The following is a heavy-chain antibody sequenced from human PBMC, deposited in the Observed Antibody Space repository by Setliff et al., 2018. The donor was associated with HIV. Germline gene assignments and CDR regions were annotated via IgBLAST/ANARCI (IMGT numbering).Heavy chain of an antibody. J-gene: IGHJ3*01. CDR3: AREWLQHTGDDAFDV. Sequence: SETLSLTCTVSDDSISSYYWSWIRQPPGKGLEWIGYIYYTGTTKYNTSLKSRVIISIDTSKNQFSLKLTSVTAADTAVYYCAREWLQHTGDDAFDVWGQGKMVTVSS. D-gene: IGHD5-12*01. CDR1: DDSISSYY. CDR2: IYYTGTT. V-gene: IGHV4-59*01.